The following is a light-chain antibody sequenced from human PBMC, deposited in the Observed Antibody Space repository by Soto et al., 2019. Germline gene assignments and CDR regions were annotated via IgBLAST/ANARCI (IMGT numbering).Light chain of an antibody. CDR1: QSVSSN. J-gene: IGKJ2*01. V-gene: IGKV3-15*01. CDR2: GAS. Sequence: EIVMTQSPANLSVSPGERATLSCRASQSVSSNLAWYQQKPGQGPRLLIYGASTRATGIPARFSGSGSGTEFPLTISSLQSEDFAVYYCQQYNKWLPYTFGQGTKVEIK. CDR3: QQYNKWLPYT.